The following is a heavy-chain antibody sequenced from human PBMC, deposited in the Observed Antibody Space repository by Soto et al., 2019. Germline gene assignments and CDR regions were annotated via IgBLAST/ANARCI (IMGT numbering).Heavy chain of an antibody. D-gene: IGHD1-26*01. CDR1: GYSFTSYW. CDR3: ARHGVVGATSGSYYYYGMDV. J-gene: IGHJ6*02. CDR2: IDPSDSYT. V-gene: IGHV5-10-1*01. Sequence: GESLKISCKGSGYSFTSYWISWVRQMPGKGLEWMGRIDPSDSYTNYSPSFQGHVTISADKSISTAYLQWSSLKASDTAMYYCARHGVVGATSGSYYYYGMDVWGQGTTVTVSS.